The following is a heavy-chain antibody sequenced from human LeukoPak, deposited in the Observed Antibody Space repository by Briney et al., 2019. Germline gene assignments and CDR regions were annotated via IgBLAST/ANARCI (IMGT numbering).Heavy chain of an antibody. Sequence: ASVKFSCKASGGTFSSYAISWVRQAPGQGLEWMGGVIPMFATANYAPKFQDRVTSTADESTSTAYRELRRLRSEDTAVYHCARGLHGDYGYFDYWGQGTLVTVSS. CDR3: ARGLHGDYGYFDY. J-gene: IGHJ4*02. CDR2: VIPMFATA. CDR1: GGTFSSYA. D-gene: IGHD4-17*01. V-gene: IGHV1-69*01.